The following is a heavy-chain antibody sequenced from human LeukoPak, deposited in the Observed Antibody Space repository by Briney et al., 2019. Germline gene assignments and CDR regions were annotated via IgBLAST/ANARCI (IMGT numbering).Heavy chain of an antibody. J-gene: IGHJ5*02. CDR3: ARGVIPPQGLAGLTVFDP. Sequence: ASVKVSCKASGYTFTSYYMHWVRQAPGQGLEWMGIINPSGGSTSHAQKFQGRVTMTRDTSTSTVYMELRSLRSDDTAVYYCARGVIPPQGLAGLTVFDPWGQGTLVTVSS. D-gene: IGHD4-23*01. CDR1: GYTFTSYY. CDR2: INPSGGST. V-gene: IGHV1-46*01.